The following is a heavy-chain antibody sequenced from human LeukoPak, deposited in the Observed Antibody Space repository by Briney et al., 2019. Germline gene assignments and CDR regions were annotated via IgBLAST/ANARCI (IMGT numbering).Heavy chain of an antibody. Sequence: SGGSLRLSCGACGFIFSSYDMSWVRQAPGKGVEWVSAISGSGGSTYYADSVKGLFTISRDNSKNTLYLQMNSLRAEDTAVYYCAKEFSAGYFDCLSQSYFDYWGRGTLVTVAS. CDR3: AKEFSAGYFDCLSQSYFDY. J-gene: IGHJ4*02. V-gene: IGHV3-23*01. CDR1: GFIFSSYD. CDR2: ISGSGGST. D-gene: IGHD3-9*01.